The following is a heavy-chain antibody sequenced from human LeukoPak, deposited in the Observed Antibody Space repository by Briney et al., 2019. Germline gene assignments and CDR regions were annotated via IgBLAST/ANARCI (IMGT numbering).Heavy chain of an antibody. V-gene: IGHV4-59*01. D-gene: IGHD3-10*01. CDR1: GGSINSYY. J-gene: IGHJ4*02. CDR3: ARVTVSGSYYYPSPY. CDR2: VYYSGST. Sequence: SETLSLTCTVSGGSINSYYWTWIRQPPGKGLELIGHVYYSGSTYYSPSLKSRVTISVDTSKKHFSLKLSSVTAADTAVYYCARVTVSGSYYYPSPYWGQGTLVTVSS.